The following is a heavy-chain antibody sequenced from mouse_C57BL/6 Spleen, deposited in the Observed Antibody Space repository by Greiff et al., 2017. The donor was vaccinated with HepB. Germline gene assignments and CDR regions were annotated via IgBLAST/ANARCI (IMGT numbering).Heavy chain of an antibody. V-gene: IGHV1-64*01. CDR3: ARSLYYDYDGGYYFDY. Sequence: QVQLQQSGAELVKPGASVKLSCKASGYTFTSYWMHWVKQRPGQGLEWIGMIHPNSGSTNYNEKFKSKATLTVDKSSSTAYMQLSSLTSEDSAVYYCARSLYYDYDGGYYFDYWGQGTTLTVSS. J-gene: IGHJ2*01. CDR1: GYTFTSYW. CDR2: IHPNSGST. D-gene: IGHD2-4*01.